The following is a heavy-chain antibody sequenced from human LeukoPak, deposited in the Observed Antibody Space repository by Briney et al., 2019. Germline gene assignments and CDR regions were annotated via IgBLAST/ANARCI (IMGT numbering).Heavy chain of an antibody. Sequence: GGSLRLSCAASGFTFSRHWMTWVRQAPGKGLEGVANIKRDGREKNYVDSVKGRFYISRDNVEDSLHLQMNSLRAEDTAVYYCARVCVSGWTECMDYWGQGTLVTVST. D-gene: IGHD6-19*01. CDR1: GFTFSRHW. J-gene: IGHJ4*02. CDR3: ARVCVSGWTECMDY. V-gene: IGHV3-7*01. CDR2: IKRDGREK.